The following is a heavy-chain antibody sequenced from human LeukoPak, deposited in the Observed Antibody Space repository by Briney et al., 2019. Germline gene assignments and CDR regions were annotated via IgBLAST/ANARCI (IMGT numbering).Heavy chain of an antibody. D-gene: IGHD3-22*01. V-gene: IGHV4-4*07. CDR3: ARSRDSSGQWYAFDI. Sequence: SETLSLTCTVSGGSISTYYWSWIRQPAGKGLEWIGRIYASGSTNYNPSLKSPVTMSVDTSKNQFSLKLSSVTAADTAVYYCARSRDSSGQWYAFDIWGQGTMVTVSS. CDR2: IYASGST. J-gene: IGHJ3*02. CDR1: GGSISTYY.